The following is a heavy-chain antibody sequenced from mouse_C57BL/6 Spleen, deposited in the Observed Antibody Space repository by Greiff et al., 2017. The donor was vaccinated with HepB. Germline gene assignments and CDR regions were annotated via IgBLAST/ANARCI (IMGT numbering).Heavy chain of an antibody. D-gene: IGHD4-1*01. V-gene: IGHV1-5*01. CDR3: TRSGKGFLYFDY. CDR1: GYTFTSYW. J-gene: IGHJ2*01. CDR2: IYPGNSDT. Sequence: VQLQQSGTVLARPGASVKMSCKTSGYTFTSYWMHWVKQRPGQGLEWIGAIYPGNSDTSYNQKFKGKAKLTAVTSASTAYMELSSLTNEDSAVYYCTRSGKGFLYFDYGGQGTTLTVSS.